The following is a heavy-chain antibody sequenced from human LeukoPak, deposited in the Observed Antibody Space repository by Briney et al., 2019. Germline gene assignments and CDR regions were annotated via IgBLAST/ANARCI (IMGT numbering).Heavy chain of an antibody. CDR2: IYHSGST. J-gene: IGHJ4*02. Sequence: PSGTLSLTCAVSGGSISSSNWWSWVRQPPGKGLGWIGEIYHSGSTNYNPSLKSRVTISVDKSKNQFSLKLSSVTAADTAVYYCARQDGSGSYYYDYWGQGTLVTVSS. CDR3: ARQDGSGSYYYDY. CDR1: GGSISSSNW. V-gene: IGHV4-4*02. D-gene: IGHD3-10*01.